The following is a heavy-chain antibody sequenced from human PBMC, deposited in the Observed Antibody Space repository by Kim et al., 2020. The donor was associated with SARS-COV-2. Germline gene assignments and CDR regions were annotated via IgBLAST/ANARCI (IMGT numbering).Heavy chain of an antibody. CDR1: GFTFSSYA. J-gene: IGHJ6*02. D-gene: IGHD3-16*01. V-gene: IGHV3-23*01. Sequence: GGSLRLSCAASGFTFSSYAMSWVRQAPGKGLEWVSIISGSGGSTYYTDSVRGRFTIARDESKNTLSLQMNSLRAEDTAVYYCATFYYGMDVWGQGTTVTVSS. CDR2: ISGSGGST. CDR3: ATFYYGMDV.